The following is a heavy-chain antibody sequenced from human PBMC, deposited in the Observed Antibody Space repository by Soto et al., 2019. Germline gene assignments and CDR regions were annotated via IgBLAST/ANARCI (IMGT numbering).Heavy chain of an antibody. J-gene: IGHJ4*02. CDR1: GFTFNNHA. CDR3: ARDYNGNRNFDY. CDR2: MSGGVST. D-gene: IGHD1-20*01. Sequence: EVQLLESGGGLVQPGGSLKLSCAASGFTFNNHAMTWVRQAPGKGLEWVSAMSGGVSTYYADSVKGRFTISRANSKNALYLHMNNVRLGDTAVYYCARDYNGNRNFDYWGQGTLVTVSS. V-gene: IGHV3-23*01.